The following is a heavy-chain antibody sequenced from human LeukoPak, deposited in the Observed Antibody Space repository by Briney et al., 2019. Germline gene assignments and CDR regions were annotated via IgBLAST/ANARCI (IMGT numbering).Heavy chain of an antibody. J-gene: IGHJ6*03. Sequence: PSQTLSLTCTVSGGSLSSYYWTWLRQPPGKGLEWIGYIYHSGSSTYYNPSVHSRVTISVDTSKNQMSLKLSSVTAADTAVYYCAREPDPYYDFWSGYYDMDVWGKGTTATVSS. D-gene: IGHD3-3*01. CDR3: AREPDPYYDFWSGYYDMDV. V-gene: IGHV4-59*01. CDR2: IYHSGSST. CDR1: GGSLSSYY.